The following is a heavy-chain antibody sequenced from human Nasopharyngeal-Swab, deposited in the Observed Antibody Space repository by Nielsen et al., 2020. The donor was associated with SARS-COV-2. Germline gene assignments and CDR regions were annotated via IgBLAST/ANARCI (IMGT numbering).Heavy chain of an antibody. V-gene: IGHV1-2*02. D-gene: IGHD5-18*01. Sequence: ASVKVSCKASGYTFTGYYMHWVRQAPGQGLEWRGWINPNSGGTNYAQKFQGRVTMTRDTSISTAYMELSRLRSDDTAVYYCARDRSETAMAIFDYWGQGTLVTVSS. J-gene: IGHJ4*02. CDR3: ARDRSETAMAIFDY. CDR1: GYTFTGYY. CDR2: INPNSGGT.